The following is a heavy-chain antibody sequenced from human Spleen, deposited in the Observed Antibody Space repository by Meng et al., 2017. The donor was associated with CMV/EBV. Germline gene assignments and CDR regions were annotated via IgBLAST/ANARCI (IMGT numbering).Heavy chain of an antibody. J-gene: IGHJ4*02. Sequence: GGSLRLSCAASGFSFSSHDMHWVRQTPGKGLEWVAYIGAGLGTIYYADSVKDRFTISRDNAKSSLYLQLSGLRAEDTAVYYCARDHLICGSSICFSSYFDYWGQGTLVTVSS. V-gene: IGHV3-48*03. CDR3: ARDHLICGSSICFSSYFDY. D-gene: IGHD2-2*01. CDR2: IGAGLGTI. CDR1: GFSFSSHD.